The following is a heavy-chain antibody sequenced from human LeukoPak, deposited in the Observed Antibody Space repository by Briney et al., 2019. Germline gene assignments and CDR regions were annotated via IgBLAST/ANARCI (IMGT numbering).Heavy chain of an antibody. CDR1: GFTFSNYG. Sequence: PGGXXXXXCAASGFTFSNYGMHWVRQAPGKGLEGVAFIRYDARNIYYADSVKGRFTISRDNSKKTLYLQMNSLRAEDTAFYYCAKDIYSYGELDHWGQGTLVIVSS. J-gene: IGHJ4*02. D-gene: IGHD5-18*01. CDR3: AKDIYSYGELDH. CDR2: IRYDARNI. V-gene: IGHV3-30*02.